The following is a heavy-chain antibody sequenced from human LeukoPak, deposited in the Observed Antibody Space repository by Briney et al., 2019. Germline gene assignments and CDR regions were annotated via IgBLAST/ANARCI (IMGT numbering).Heavy chain of an antibody. J-gene: IGHJ6*02. CDR3: ARATLRSIFGVVIKYYYYGMDV. D-gene: IGHD3-3*01. CDR1: GGSFSGYY. Sequence: PSETLSLTCAVYGGSFSGYYWSWIRQPPGKGLEWIGEINHSRSTNYNPSLKSRVTISVDTSKNQFSLKLSSVTAADTAVYYCARATLRSIFGVVIKYYYYGMDVWGQGTTVTVSS. V-gene: IGHV4-34*01. CDR2: INHSRST.